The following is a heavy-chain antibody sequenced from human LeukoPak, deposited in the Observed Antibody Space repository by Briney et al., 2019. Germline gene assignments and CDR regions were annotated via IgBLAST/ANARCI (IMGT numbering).Heavy chain of an antibody. V-gene: IGHV4-39*07. CDR3: ARRAFRYCSGGSCGLY. Sequence: PSETLSLTCTVSGGSISSSSYYWGWIRQPPGKGLEWIGSIYYSGSTYYNPSLKSRVTISVDTSKNQFSLKLSSVTAADTAVYYCARRAFRYCSGGSCGLYWGQGTLVTVSS. CDR1: GGSISSSSYY. CDR2: IYYSGST. J-gene: IGHJ4*02. D-gene: IGHD2-15*01.